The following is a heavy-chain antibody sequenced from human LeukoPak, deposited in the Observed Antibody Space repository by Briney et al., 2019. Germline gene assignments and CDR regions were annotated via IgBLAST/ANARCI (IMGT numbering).Heavy chain of an antibody. CDR3: ARGGTEIYYYYYGMDV. CDR2: ISSSGSTI. V-gene: IGHV3-11*01. CDR1: GFTFSDYY. D-gene: IGHD5-24*01. J-gene: IGHJ6*02. Sequence: GGSLRLSCAASGFTFSDYYMSWIRQAPGKGLEWVSYISSSGSTIYYADSVKGRFTISRDNAKNSLYLQMNSLRAEDTAVYYCARGGTEIYYYYYGMDVWGQGTTVTVSS.